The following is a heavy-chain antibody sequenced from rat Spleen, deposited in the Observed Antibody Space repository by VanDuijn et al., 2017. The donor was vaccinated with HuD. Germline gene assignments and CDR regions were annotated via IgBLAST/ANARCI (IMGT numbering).Heavy chain of an antibody. CDR1: GFTFSNYD. J-gene: IGHJ3*01. V-gene: IGHV5-20*01. Sequence: EVQLVESGGGLVQPGRSMKLSCAASGFTFSNYDMAWVRQAPTKGLDWVSSIGHDGSSTYYRDSVKGRFTISRDNAKSTLYLQMDSLRSEDTATYYCTTMSNWFTFWGQGTLVTVSS. CDR3: TTMSNWFTF. CDR2: IGHDGSST.